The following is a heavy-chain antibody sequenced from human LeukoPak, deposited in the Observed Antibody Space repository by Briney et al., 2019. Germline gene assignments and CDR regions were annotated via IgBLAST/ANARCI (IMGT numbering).Heavy chain of an antibody. Sequence: GGSERLSCVASGFIFRAYEMTWLRQAPGKGLEWVSYISSSGSAIHYAESVKGRFTISRDDAKNSLYMQMNSLRAEDTAVYYCAREKASTTGATDYDYWGQGTLVTVSS. CDR3: AREKASTTGATDYDY. D-gene: IGHD1-1*01. J-gene: IGHJ4*02. CDR2: ISSSGSAI. V-gene: IGHV3-48*03. CDR1: GFIFRAYE.